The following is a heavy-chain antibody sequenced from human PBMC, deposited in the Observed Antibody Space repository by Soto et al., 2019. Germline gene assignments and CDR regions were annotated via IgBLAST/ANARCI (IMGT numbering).Heavy chain of an antibody. D-gene: IGHD2-2*01. V-gene: IGHV1-24*01. J-gene: IGHJ3*02. Sequence: QVQLVQSGAEVKKPGASVKVSCKVSGYTLTELSMHWVRQAPGKGLEWMGGFDPEDGETIYAQKFQGRVTMTEDTSTDTAYMELSSLRSEDTAVYYCATDWDIVVVPAASEAFDIWGQGTMVTVSS. CDR1: GYTLTELS. CDR3: ATDWDIVVVPAASEAFDI. CDR2: FDPEDGET.